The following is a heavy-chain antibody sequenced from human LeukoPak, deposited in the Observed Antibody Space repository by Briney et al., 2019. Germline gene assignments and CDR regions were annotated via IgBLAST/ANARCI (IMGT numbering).Heavy chain of an antibody. D-gene: IGHD3-10*01. CDR1: GFTFSSYV. V-gene: IGHV3-21*01. Sequence: GGSLRPSCAASGFTFSSYVMNWVRQAPGKGLEWVSAVSGSGSSTYYADSVKGRFTISRDNAKNSLYLQMNSLRAEDTAVYYCASTIMVRGVIIPFDYWGQGTLVTVSS. J-gene: IGHJ4*02. CDR3: ASTIMVRGVIIPFDY. CDR2: VSGSGSST.